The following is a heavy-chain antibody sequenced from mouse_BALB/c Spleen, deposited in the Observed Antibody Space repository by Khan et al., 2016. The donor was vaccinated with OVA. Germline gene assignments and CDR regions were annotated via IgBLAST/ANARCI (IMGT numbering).Heavy chain of an antibody. CDR3: ARAYSRYDGYYAMDY. J-gene: IGHJ4*01. V-gene: IGHV2-6-4*01. CDR1: GFTLSRYN. Sequence: QVQLQQSGPGLVAPSQSLSITCTVSGFTLSRYNIHWVRQPPGKGLEWLGMIWGGGGTDYNSNIISRLGILKENSNSQVYIKMNSLQTDDSAMYYCARAYSRYDGYYAMDYWGQGTSVTVSS. D-gene: IGHD2-14*01. CDR2: IWGGGGT.